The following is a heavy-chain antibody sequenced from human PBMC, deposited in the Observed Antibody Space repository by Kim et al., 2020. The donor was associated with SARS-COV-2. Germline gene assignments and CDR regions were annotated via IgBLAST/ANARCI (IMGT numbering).Heavy chain of an antibody. V-gene: IGHV1-18*01. CDR1: GYTFTSYG. CDR3: AREARDYVWGSYSDTYFDY. CDR2: ISAYNGNT. Sequence: ASVKVSCKASGYTFTSYGISWVRQAPGQGLECMGWISAYNGNTNYAQKLQGRVTMTTDTSTSTAYMELRSLRSDDTAVYYCAREARDYVWGSYSDTYFDYWGQGTLVTVSS. J-gene: IGHJ4*02. D-gene: IGHD3-16*01.